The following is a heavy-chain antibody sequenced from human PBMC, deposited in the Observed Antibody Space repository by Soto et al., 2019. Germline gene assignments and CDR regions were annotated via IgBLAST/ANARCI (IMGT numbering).Heavy chain of an antibody. J-gene: IGHJ6*02. Sequence: PSETLSLTCTVSGGSISSYYWSWIRQPPGKGLEWIGYIYYSGSTNYNPSLKSRVTISVDTSKNQFSLKLSSVTAADTAVYYCARDRALGYCSSTSCYGEGYGMDVWGQGTTVTVSS. CDR3: ARDRALGYCSSTSCYGEGYGMDV. V-gene: IGHV4-59*01. CDR1: GGSISSYY. CDR2: IYYSGST. D-gene: IGHD2-2*01.